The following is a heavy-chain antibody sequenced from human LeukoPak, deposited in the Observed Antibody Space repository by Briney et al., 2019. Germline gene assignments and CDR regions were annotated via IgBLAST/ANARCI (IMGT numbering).Heavy chain of an antibody. V-gene: IGHV3-74*03. CDR3: ARVSEFYGAGSFYTKDY. CDR1: GFPLSNYW. Sequence: GGSLTLSCAASGFPLSNYWMHWVRHVPGERLVWVSSSNSVGTNKEYADSVRGRFTISRDNAKNTLNLRMSGLRAEDTAVYYFARVSEFYGAGSFYTKDYWGQGTLVTVSS. CDR2: SNSVGTNK. D-gene: IGHD3-10*01. J-gene: IGHJ4*02.